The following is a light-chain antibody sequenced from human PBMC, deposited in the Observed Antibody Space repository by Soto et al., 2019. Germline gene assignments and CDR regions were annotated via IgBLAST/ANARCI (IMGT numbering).Light chain of an antibody. CDR3: QRYNNWPQT. CDR1: QSVSSN. Sequence: EIVMTQSPATLSVSPGERATLSCRASQSVSSNLAWYQQKPGQAPRLLIYGASTRATGIPARFSGSGSGTEFTLTISGLQSEDFAVYYCQRYNNWPQTFGQGTKVDIK. J-gene: IGKJ1*01. CDR2: GAS. V-gene: IGKV3-15*01.